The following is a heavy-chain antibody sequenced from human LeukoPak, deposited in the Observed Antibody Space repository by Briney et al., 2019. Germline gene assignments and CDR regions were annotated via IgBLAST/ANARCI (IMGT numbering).Heavy chain of an antibody. V-gene: IGHV4-39*07. D-gene: IGHD5-18*01. CDR3: ARVLPPGPYSYGYMDV. J-gene: IGHJ6*03. CDR1: GDSISNSAYY. CDR2: VYYTGTT. Sequence: SETLSLTCTVSGDSISNSAYYWGWIRQPPGKGLEWIGTVYYTGTTYYNPSLKSRVTISVDTSKNQFSLKLSSVTAADTAVYYCARVLPPGPYSYGYMDVWGKGTTVTVSS.